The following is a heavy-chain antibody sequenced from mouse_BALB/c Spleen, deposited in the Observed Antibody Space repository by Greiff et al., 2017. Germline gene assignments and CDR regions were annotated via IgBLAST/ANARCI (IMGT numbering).Heavy chain of an antibody. J-gene: IGHJ4*01. Sequence: DVMLVESGGGLVQPGGSLKLSCAASGFTFSSYTMSWVRQTPEKRLEWVAYISNGGGSTYYPDTVKGRFTISRDNAKNTLYLQMSSLKSEDTAMYYCAKLLYGSYAMDYWGQGTSVTVSS. CDR1: GFTFSSYT. D-gene: IGHD2-2*01. CDR3: AKLLYGSYAMDY. V-gene: IGHV5-12-2*01. CDR2: ISNGGGST.